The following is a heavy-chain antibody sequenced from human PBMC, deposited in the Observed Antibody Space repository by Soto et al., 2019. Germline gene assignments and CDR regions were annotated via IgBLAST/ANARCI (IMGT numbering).Heavy chain of an antibody. D-gene: IGHD3-3*01. CDR2: IYYSGST. Sequence: PLETLSLTCTVSGGSISSYYCSWIRQPPGKGLEWIGYIYYSGSTNYNPSLKSRVTISVDTSKNQFSLKLSSVTAADTAVYYCARRDSTYYDFWSGSAEPPYNWFDPWGQGTLVTVSS. J-gene: IGHJ5*02. V-gene: IGHV4-59*01. CDR3: ARRDSTYYDFWSGSAEPPYNWFDP. CDR1: GGSISSYY.